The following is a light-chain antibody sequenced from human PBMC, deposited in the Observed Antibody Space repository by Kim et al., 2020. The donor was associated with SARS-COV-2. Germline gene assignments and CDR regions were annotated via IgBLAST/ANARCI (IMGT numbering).Light chain of an antibody. V-gene: IGLV3-1*01. CDR1: ELAVKY. J-gene: IGLJ2*01. CDR3: QAWDSSTAV. CDR2: QDN. Sequence: SYELTQPPSVSVSPGQTASITCSGDELAVKYACWYQQKPGQSPVLLIYQDNKRPSGIPERFSGSSSVNSATLTISETRAMDEADYYCQAWDSSTAVFGGGTKLTVL.